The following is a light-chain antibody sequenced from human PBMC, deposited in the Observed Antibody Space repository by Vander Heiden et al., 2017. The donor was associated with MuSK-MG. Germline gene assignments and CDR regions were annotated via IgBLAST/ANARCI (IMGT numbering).Light chain of an antibody. Sequence: DIQMTQSPSSLSASVGDRVTITCRASQSISSYLNWYQQKPGKAPKLLIYAASSLQSGVPSRFSGSGSGTDFTLTISRLQPEDFATYYCQQSESTLFTFGPGTKVDI. CDR1: QSISSY. J-gene: IGKJ3*01. V-gene: IGKV1-39*01. CDR2: AAS. CDR3: QQSESTLFT.